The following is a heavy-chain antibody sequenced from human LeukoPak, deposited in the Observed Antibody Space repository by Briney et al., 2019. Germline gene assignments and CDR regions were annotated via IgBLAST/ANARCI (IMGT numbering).Heavy chain of an antibody. V-gene: IGHV4-4*07. CDR2: IHTSGST. D-gene: IGHD6-13*01. Sequence: SETLSLTCTVSGGSISSYYWSWIRQPAGKGLEWVGRIHTSGSTNYNPSLKSRVTMSVDTSKNQFSLKLSSVTAADTAVYYCAREGSSWQNWFDPWGQGTLVTVSS. CDR1: GGSISSYY. J-gene: IGHJ5*02. CDR3: AREGSSWQNWFDP.